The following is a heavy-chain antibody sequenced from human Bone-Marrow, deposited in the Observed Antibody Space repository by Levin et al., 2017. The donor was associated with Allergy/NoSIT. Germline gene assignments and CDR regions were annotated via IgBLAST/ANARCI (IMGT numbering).Heavy chain of an antibody. CDR1: GLTFSSLW. V-gene: IGHV3-7*01. J-gene: IGHJ4*03. D-gene: IGHD2-21*01. CDR2: IKRDGSET. CDR3: VAGGGPGDTWGG. Sequence: PGGSLRLSCEVSGLTFSSLWMSWVRQAPGKGLEWVASIKRDGSETHYVESGKGRVTIFRDNAKNSLYLQMNSLRAEDTGVYYCVAGGGPGDTWGGWGQGTLVTVSS.